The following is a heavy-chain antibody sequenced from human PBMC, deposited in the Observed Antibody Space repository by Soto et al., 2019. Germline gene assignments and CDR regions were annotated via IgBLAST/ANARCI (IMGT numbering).Heavy chain of an antibody. V-gene: IGHV4-4*02. D-gene: IGHD1-26*01. CDR2: IYHSGST. CDR1: GASISSTSTYDW. CDR3: AKMVGATLVDN. Sequence: QVQLQESGPGLVKPSGTLSLTCAVSGASISSTSTYDWWSWVRQPPGKGLEWIGEIYHSGSTNYNPSPKSRVTMSVDKSKNQFSLRLSSVTAADTAVYYCAKMVGATLVDNWGQGTLVTVSS. J-gene: IGHJ4*02.